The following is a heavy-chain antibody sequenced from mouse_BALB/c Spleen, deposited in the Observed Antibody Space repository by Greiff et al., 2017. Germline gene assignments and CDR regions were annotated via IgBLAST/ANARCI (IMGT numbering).Heavy chain of an antibody. CDR2: ISYSGST. CDR1: GYSITSDYA. V-gene: IGHV3-2*02. CDR3: ARWVVAEDYAMDY. D-gene: IGHD1-1*01. J-gene: IGHJ4*01. Sequence: DVKLVESGPGLVKPSQSLSLTCTVTGYSITSDYAWNWIRQFPGNKLEWMGYISYSGSTSYNPSLKSRISITRDTSKNQFFLQLNSVTTEDTATYYCARWVVAEDYAMDYWGQGTSVTVSS.